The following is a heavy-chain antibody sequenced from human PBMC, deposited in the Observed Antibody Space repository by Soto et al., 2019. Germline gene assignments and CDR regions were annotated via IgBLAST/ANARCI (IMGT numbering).Heavy chain of an antibody. Sequence: QVQLVQSGAEVRKPGASVKVSCKASGNTFTTYYMHWVRQAPGQGLEWLGIINPSGGSTSYAQKFQGRVTMTSDTYTSTVYMELSSLRPEDTAVYYCASSLQQLVLVYWGQGTLVTVSS. D-gene: IGHD6-13*01. CDR3: ASSLQQLVLVY. CDR2: INPSGGST. CDR1: GNTFTTYY. V-gene: IGHV1-46*01. J-gene: IGHJ4*02.